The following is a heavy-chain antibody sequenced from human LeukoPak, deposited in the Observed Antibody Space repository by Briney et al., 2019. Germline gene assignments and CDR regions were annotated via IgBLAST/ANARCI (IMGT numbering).Heavy chain of an antibody. CDR1: GGSFSGYY. CDR3: ARAPRAVLGANSQRRHFDY. V-gene: IGHV4-34*01. D-gene: IGHD4-23*01. Sequence: SETLSLTCAVYGGSFSGYYWSWIRQPPGKGLEWTGEINHSGSTNYNPSLKSRVTISVDTSKNQFSLKLSSVTAADTAVYYCARAPRAVLGANSQRRHFDYWGQGILVTVSS. J-gene: IGHJ4*02. CDR2: INHSGST.